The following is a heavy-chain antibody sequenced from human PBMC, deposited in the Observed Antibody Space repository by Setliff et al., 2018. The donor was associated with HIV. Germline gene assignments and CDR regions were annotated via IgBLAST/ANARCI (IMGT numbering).Heavy chain of an antibody. V-gene: IGHV1-46*01. CDR2: INTRKGDA. Sequence: ASVKVSCKASGYSFTGHSVHWLRQAPGLGPEWLAVINTRKGDAIVARNSQGRVTLARDTSTNTVYMELISLTSEDTAVYYCARDRVFGVTFPVYCFDTWGQGTRVTVSS. D-gene: IGHD3-3*01. CDR1: GYSFTGHS. CDR3: ARDRVFGVTFPVYCFDT. J-gene: IGHJ4*02.